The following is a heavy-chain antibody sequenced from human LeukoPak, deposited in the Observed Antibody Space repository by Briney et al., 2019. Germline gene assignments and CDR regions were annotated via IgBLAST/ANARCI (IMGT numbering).Heavy chain of an antibody. CDR1: GGSISSSSYY. D-gene: IGHD6-13*01. J-gene: IGHJ2*01. CDR2: IYYSGST. Sequence: SETLSLTCTVSGGSISSSSYYWGWIRQPPGKGLEWIGSIYYSGSTYYNPSLKSRVTMSVDTSKNQFSLKLSSVTAADTAVYYCARVSSSWYQDWYFDLWGRGTLVTVSS. V-gene: IGHV4-39*07. CDR3: ARVSSSWYQDWYFDL.